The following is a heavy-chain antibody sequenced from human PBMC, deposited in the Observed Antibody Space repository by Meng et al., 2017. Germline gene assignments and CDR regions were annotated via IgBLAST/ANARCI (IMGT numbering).Heavy chain of an antibody. Sequence: VQRVQAGAEVKKPGASVKVSCKASGYTFTDYYLHWVRQAPGQGLEWMGWINPHSGGTYFAQNFQGRVTLTSDTSISTAYMELSRLRSDDTAMYYCARRVAVAGNTSRVRWFDPWGQGTLVTVSS. J-gene: IGHJ5*02. CDR3: ARRVAVAGNTSRVRWFDP. CDR1: GYTFTDYY. D-gene: IGHD6-19*01. CDR2: INPHSGGT. V-gene: IGHV1-2*02.